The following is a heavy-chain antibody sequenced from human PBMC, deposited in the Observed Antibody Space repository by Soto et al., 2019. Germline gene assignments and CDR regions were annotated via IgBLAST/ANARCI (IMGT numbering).Heavy chain of an antibody. Sequence: GASVKVSFKASGYTFTSYGISWVRQAPGQGLEWMGWISAYNGNTNYAQKLQGRVTMATDTSTSTAYMELRSLRSDDTAVYYCARGGRVEMATRPTENFDYWGQGTLVTVSS. CDR1: GYTFTSYG. J-gene: IGHJ4*02. D-gene: IGHD5-12*01. CDR3: ARGGRVEMATRPTENFDY. CDR2: ISAYNGNT. V-gene: IGHV1-18*04.